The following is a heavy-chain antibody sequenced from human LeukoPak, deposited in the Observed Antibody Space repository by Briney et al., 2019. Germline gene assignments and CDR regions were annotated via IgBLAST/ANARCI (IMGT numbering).Heavy chain of an antibody. CDR2: ISAYNGNT. Sequence: ASVKVSCKASGYTFTSYGISWVRQAPGQGLEWMGWISAYNGNTNYAQKLQGRVTMTTDTSTSTAYMELGSLRSDDTAVYYCARVPRLPAALNWFDPWGQGTLVTVSS. J-gene: IGHJ5*02. V-gene: IGHV1-18*01. CDR1: GYTFTSYG. D-gene: IGHD2-2*01. CDR3: ARVPRLPAALNWFDP.